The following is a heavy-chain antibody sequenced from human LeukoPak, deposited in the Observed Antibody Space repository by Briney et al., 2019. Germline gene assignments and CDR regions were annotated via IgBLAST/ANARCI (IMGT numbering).Heavy chain of an antibody. CDR2: IQYDGNTI. V-gene: IGHV3-30*02. CDR1: EFTYSHNG. J-gene: IGHJ4*02. D-gene: IGHD3-22*01. Sequence: GGSLRLSCVASEFTYSHNGMHWVRQAPGKGLEWVAFIQYDGNTIFYADSVKGRFTISRDNSKNTLYLQMNSLRAEDTAVYYCAKQRGASYDSSGYFDYWGQGTLVTVSS. CDR3: AKQRGASYDSSGYFDY.